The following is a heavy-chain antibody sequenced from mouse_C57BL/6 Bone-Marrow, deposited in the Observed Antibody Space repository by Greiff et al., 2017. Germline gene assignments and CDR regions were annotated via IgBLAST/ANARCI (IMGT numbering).Heavy chain of an antibody. CDR3: ALTGHWYFDV. V-gene: IGHV1-54*01. CDR2: INPGSGGT. Sequence: QVQLKESGAELVRPGTSVKVSCKASGYAFTNYLIEWVKQRPGQGLEWIGVINPGSGGTNYNEKFKGKATLTADKSSSTAYMQLSSLTSEDSAVYFCALTGHWYFDVWGTGTTVTVSS. D-gene: IGHD4-1*01. J-gene: IGHJ1*03. CDR1: GYAFTNYL.